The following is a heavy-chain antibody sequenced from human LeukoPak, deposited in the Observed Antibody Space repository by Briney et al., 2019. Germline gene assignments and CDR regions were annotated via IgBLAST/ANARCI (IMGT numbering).Heavy chain of an antibody. J-gene: IGHJ4*02. D-gene: IGHD3-16*02. CDR3: ASLLAGSDDYVWGSYRSKALNY. CDR1: GFTFSSYS. V-gene: IGHV3-21*01. CDR2: ISSSSSDI. Sequence: GGSLRLSCAASGFTFSSYSMNWVRQAPGKGLEWVSSISSSSSDIYYADSVKGRFTISRDNAKNSLYLQMNSLSAEDTAVYYCASLLAGSDDYVWGSYRSKALNYWGQGTLVTVSS.